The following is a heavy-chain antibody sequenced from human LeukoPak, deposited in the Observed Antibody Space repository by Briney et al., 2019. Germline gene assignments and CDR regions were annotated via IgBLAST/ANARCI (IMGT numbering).Heavy chain of an antibody. D-gene: IGHD4-23*01. V-gene: IGHV4-61*02. CDR2: IYTSGST. J-gene: IGHJ6*03. CDR3: ARDGGNSYYYYMDV. Sequence: PSQTLSLTCTVSGGSINSGSYYWSWIRQPAGKGLEWIGRIYTSGSTNYNPSLKSRVTISVDTSKNQFSLKLSSVTAADTAVYYCARDGGNSYYYYMDVWGKGTTVTVSS. CDR1: GGSINSGSYY.